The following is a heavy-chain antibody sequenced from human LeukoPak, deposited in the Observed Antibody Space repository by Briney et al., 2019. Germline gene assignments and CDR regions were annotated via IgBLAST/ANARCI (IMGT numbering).Heavy chain of an antibody. CDR3: AKVRYGVVVITPNYFDY. D-gene: IGHD3-10*01. J-gene: IGHJ4*02. CDR1: GFTLIRHE. Sequence: GGSLRLSCAASGFTLIRHEMNWVRQAPGKGLEWVSFISRSGRNTDYADSVKGRFTISRDDAKNSLYLQLNSLRAEDSAVYYCAKVRYGVVVITPNYFDYWGQGTLVTVSS. V-gene: IGHV3-48*03. CDR2: ISRSGRNT.